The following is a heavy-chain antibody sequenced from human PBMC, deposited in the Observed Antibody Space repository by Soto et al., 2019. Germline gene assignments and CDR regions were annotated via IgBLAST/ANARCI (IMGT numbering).Heavy chain of an antibody. J-gene: IGHJ5*02. CDR2: VVPVLGIS. Sequence: QVQLVQSGTEVKKPGSSVKVSCKASGYTFSSYSISWVRQAPGQGLEWMGRVVPVLGISNYAQRFQGRVTITADRAPSKAYLEPNSLTSEETAVYFCARGAVDQPLLAVSWGQGTLVAVSS. V-gene: IGHV1-69*02. CDR3: ARGAVDQPLLAVS. CDR1: GYTFSSYS. D-gene: IGHD1-26*01.